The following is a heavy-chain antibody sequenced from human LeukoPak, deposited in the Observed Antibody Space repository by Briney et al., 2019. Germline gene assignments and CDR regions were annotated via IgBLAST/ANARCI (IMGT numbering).Heavy chain of an antibody. V-gene: IGHV4-31*03. CDR2: VYYTGST. J-gene: IGHJ6*02. CDR1: GGSVTSGGYY. CDR3: ARISAGRYGMDV. Sequence: SETLSLTCTVSGGSVTSGGYYWSWIRQHPGKGLEWIGYVYYTGSTYYNPSLKSRVTISPDTSKNQYSLKVSSVTAADTAVYYGARISAGRYGMDVWGQGTTVTVSS. D-gene: IGHD6-6*01.